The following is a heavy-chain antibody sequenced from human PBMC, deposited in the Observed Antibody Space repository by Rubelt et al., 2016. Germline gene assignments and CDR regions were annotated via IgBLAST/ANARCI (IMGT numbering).Heavy chain of an antibody. D-gene: IGHD3-3*01. CDR3: AGGWSGWSGYYYYYMDV. V-gene: IGHV4-34*01. Sequence: QVQLQQWGAGQLKPSETLSLTCAVYGGSFSGYYWSWIRQPPGKGLEWIGEINHSGSTNYNPSLRSGGTRCVDTCRNQVALKLSSVMASDTAVYYCAGGWSGWSGYYYYYMDVWGKGTTVTVSS. J-gene: IGHJ6*03. CDR1: GGSFSGYY. CDR2: INHSGST.